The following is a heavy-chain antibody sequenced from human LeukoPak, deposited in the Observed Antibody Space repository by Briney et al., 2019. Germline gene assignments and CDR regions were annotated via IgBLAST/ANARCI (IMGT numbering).Heavy chain of an antibody. CDR2: IIPILGIA. CDR3: GRADILTGYSTY. CDR1: GGTFSSYA. D-gene: IGHD3-9*01. V-gene: IGHV1-69*04. J-gene: IGHJ4*02. Sequence: ASVKVSCKASGGTFSSYAISWVRQAPGQGLEWMGRIIPILGIANYAQKFQGRVTITADKSTSTAYMELSSLRSEDTAVYYCGRADILTGYSTYWGQGTLVTVSS.